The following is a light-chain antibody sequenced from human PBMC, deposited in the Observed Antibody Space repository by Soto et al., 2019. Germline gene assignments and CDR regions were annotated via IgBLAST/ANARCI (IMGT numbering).Light chain of an antibody. CDR2: ATS. Sequence: EVVLTQSPGTLSLSPGERATLSCRTGQSIKSTYLAWYQQKPGQAPRLLMSATSRRATGIPDRFSGSGSGTDFTLSISRLEPEDFAVYYCQHYGDSAPFTFGPGTKVDIK. J-gene: IGKJ3*01. V-gene: IGKV3-20*01. CDR3: QHYGDSAPFT. CDR1: QSIKSTY.